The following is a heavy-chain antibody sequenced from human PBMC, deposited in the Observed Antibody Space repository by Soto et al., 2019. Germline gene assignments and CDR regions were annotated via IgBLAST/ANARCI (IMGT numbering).Heavy chain of an antibody. Sequence: SETLSLTCTVSGGSISSGGYYWSCIRQHPGKGLEWIGYIYYSGSTYYNPSLKSRVTISVDTSKNQFSLKLSSVTAADTAVYYCARERIAELASRGNWFDPWGQGTLVTVSS. CDR2: IYYSGST. D-gene: IGHD6-13*01. V-gene: IGHV4-31*03. CDR1: GGSISSGGYY. CDR3: ARERIAELASRGNWFDP. J-gene: IGHJ5*02.